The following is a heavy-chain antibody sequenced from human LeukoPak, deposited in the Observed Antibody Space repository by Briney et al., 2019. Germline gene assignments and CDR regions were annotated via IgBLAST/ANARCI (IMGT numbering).Heavy chain of an antibody. CDR2: IIPIFGTA. CDR1: GGTFSSYA. D-gene: IGHD1-20*01. V-gene: IGHV1-69*01. Sequence: GSSVKVSCKASGGTFSSYAISWVRQAPGQGLEWMGGIIPIFGTANYAQKFQGRVTITADESTSTAYMELSSLRSEDTAAYYCARAYSWENYYYYMDVWGKGTTVTVSS. J-gene: IGHJ6*03. CDR3: ARAYSWENYYYYMDV.